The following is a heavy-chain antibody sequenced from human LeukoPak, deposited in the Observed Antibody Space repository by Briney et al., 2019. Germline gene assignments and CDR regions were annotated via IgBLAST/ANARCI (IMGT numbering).Heavy chain of an antibody. CDR1: VFTFSTYD. Sequence: GGSLRLSCAPSVFTFSTYDMNWVRQSPGKRLEWVASFSSCGAYKDYADSLKGRFDIPRDNARNSLFLQMNCLRAEDTAVYYCARDLFYYEDSGYRYNRLDPWGQGTLVTVSS. D-gene: IGHD3-22*01. CDR3: ARDLFYYEDSGYRYNRLDP. J-gene: IGHJ5*02. V-gene: IGHV3-21*01. CDR2: FSSCGAYK.